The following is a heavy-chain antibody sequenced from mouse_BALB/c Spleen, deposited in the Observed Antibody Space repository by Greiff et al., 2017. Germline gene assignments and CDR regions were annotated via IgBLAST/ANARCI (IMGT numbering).Heavy chain of an antibody. J-gene: IGHJ3*01. V-gene: IGHV5-6-5*01. Sequence: EVMLVESGGGLVKPGGSLKLSCAASGFTFSSYAMSWVRQTPEKRLEWVASISSGGSTYYPDSVKGRFTISRDNARNILYLQMSSLRSEDTAMYYCARGGYYGSSYEAWFAYWGQGTLVTVSA. CDR1: GFTFSSYA. D-gene: IGHD1-1*01. CDR2: ISSGGST. CDR3: ARGGYYGSSYEAWFAY.